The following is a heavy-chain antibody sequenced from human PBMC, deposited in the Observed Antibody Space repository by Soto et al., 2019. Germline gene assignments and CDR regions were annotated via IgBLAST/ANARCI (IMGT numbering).Heavy chain of an antibody. J-gene: IGHJ3*02. Sequence: QLQLQESGPGLVKPSETLSLTCTVSGGSISSSGYYWGWIRQPPGKGLEWIGSIYYSGSTYYKPCLKSRVTISVDTAKNQFSLKLSSVTATDTAVYFCARHRANSWNDVLDAFHIYGQGTMVTVSS. V-gene: IGHV4-39*01. CDR2: IYYSGST. CDR1: GGSISSSGYY. D-gene: IGHD1-20*01. CDR3: ARHRANSWNDVLDAFHI.